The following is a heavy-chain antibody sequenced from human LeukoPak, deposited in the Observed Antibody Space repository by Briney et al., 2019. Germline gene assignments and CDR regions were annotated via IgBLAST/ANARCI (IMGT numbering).Heavy chain of an antibody. CDR3: ASAGYDSSGYHTSYFDY. D-gene: IGHD3-22*01. CDR1: GYTFTSYY. J-gene: IGHJ4*02. V-gene: IGHV1-46*01. Sequence: ASVKVSCKASGYTFTSYYMHWVRHAPGQGLEWMGIINPSGGSTSYAQKFQGRVTMTRDTSTSTVYMELSSLRSEDTAVYYCASAGYDSSGYHTSYFDYWGQGTLVTVSS. CDR2: INPSGGST.